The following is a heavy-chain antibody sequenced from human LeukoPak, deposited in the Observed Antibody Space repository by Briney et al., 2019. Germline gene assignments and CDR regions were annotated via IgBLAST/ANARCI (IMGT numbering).Heavy chain of an antibody. CDR3: AKGPNFWLTPIAFAI. D-gene: IGHD3-3*01. V-gene: IGHV3-23*01. Sequence: PGRSLRLSCAASGFTFTTYAMSWVRQAPGKGLEWVSGTTVSGGSTYYADSVKGRFTFSRDNSKNTLYLQMNRVRAEDTAVYYCAKGPNFWLTPIAFAIWGQGTMVTVSS. J-gene: IGHJ3*02. CDR1: GFTFTTYA. CDR2: TTVSGGST.